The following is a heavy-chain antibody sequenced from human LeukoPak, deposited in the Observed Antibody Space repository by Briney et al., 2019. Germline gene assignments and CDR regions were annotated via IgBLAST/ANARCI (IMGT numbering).Heavy chain of an antibody. D-gene: IGHD5-18*01. CDR3: APREDIEHSYGYGKWFDP. V-gene: IGHV4-34*01. CDR2: INHSGST. Sequence: PSETLSLTCAVYGGSFSGYYWSWIRQPPGKGPEWIGEINHSGSTNYNASLKSRVTVSVDSSKNQFSLRLSSVTAADTAVYYCAPREDIEHSYGYGKWFDPWGQGTRVTVSS. J-gene: IGHJ5*02. CDR1: GGSFSGYY.